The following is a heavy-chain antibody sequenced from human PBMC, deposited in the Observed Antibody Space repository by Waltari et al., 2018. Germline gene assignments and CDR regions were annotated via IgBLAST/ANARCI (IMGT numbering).Heavy chain of an antibody. CDR1: GFTFSSYA. CDR2: ISGSGGST. D-gene: IGHD3-22*01. Sequence: EVQLLESGGGLVQPGGSLRLSCAASGFTFSSYAMRWVRQAPGKGLEWVSAISGSGGSTYYADSVKGRFTISRDNSKNTLDLQMNSLRPEDTAVYYCAKGGGSGYPYYFDYWGQGTLVSVSS. J-gene: IGHJ4*02. CDR3: AKGGGSGYPYYFDY. V-gene: IGHV3-23*01.